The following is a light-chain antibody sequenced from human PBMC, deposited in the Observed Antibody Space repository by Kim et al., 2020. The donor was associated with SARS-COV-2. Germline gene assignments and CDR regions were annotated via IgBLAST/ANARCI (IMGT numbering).Light chain of an antibody. V-gene: IGLV2-11*01. CDR2: DVY. CDR1: SRDGGGYGL. Sequence: GQSVTISCTGTSRDGGGYGLVSWYQQFPGKAPKLIIYDVYNRPSAVPDRFSGSKSGNTASLTISGLQTEDEADYYCCSYAGSFSWVFGGGTKVTVL. CDR3: CSYAGSFSWV. J-gene: IGLJ3*02.